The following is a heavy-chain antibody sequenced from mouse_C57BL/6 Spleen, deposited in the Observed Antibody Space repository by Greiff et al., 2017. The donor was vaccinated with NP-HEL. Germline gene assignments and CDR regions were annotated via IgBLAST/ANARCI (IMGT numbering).Heavy chain of an antibody. D-gene: IGHD4-1*01. CDR3: AVGLGQGFAD. CDR2: FTTYSDAT. J-gene: IGHJ3*01. CDR1: YFAFTASA. V-gene: IGHV1-49*01. Sequence: QVQLQQPGAELVRPGSSVKLSCKDSYFAFTASAMHWVKQRPGHGLEWIGSFTTYSDATEYSENFKGKATLTANTSSSTAYMELSSLTSEDSAVYYCAVGLGQGFADWGKGTLVTVSA.